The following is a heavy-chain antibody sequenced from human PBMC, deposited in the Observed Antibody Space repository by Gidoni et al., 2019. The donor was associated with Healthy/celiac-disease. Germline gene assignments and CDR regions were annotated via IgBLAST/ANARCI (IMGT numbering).Heavy chain of an antibody. D-gene: IGHD5-12*01. V-gene: IGHV3-30*02. CDR3: AKDLGDGYNRQLDY. CDR2: IRYDGSNK. Sequence: QVQLVESGGGVVQPGGSLRLSCAASGFTFSSYGMHWVRQAPGKGLEWVAFIRYDGSNKYYADSVKGRFTISRDNSKNTLYLQMNSLRAEDTAVYYCAKDLGDGYNRQLDYWGQGTLVTVSS. CDR1: GFTFSSYG. J-gene: IGHJ4*02.